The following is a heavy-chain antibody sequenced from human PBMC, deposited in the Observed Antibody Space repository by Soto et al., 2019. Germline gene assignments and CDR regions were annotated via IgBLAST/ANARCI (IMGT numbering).Heavy chain of an antibody. CDR1: GGSISSSNW. Sequence: SETLSLTCAVSGGSISSSNWWNWVRQPPGKGLEWIGEIYHSGSTNYNPSLKSRVTISVDKSKNQFSLKLSSVTAADTAVYYCARAATSPDSSGYYGYYYYYYGMDVWGQGTTVTVSS. D-gene: IGHD3-22*01. CDR2: IYHSGST. CDR3: ARAATSPDSSGYYGYYYYYYGMDV. V-gene: IGHV4-4*02. J-gene: IGHJ6*02.